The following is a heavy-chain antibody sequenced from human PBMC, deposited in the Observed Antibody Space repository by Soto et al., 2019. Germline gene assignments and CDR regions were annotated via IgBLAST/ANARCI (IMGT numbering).Heavy chain of an antibody. J-gene: IGHJ6*02. V-gene: IGHV3-33*01. CDR3: ARDSGYCTNGVCPYYYYYGMDV. Sequence: GGSLRLSCAASGFTFSSYGMHWVRQAPGKGLEWVAVIWYDGSNKYYADSVKGRFTISRDNSKNTLYLQMNSLRAEDTAVYYCARDSGYCTNGVCPYYYYYGMDVWGQGTTVTV. D-gene: IGHD2-8*01. CDR1: GFTFSSYG. CDR2: IWYDGSNK.